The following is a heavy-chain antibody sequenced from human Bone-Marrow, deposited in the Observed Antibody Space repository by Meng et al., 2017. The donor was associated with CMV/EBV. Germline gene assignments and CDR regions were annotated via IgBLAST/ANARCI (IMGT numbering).Heavy chain of an antibody. CDR3: ARDRPDIVVVPAGNYYYYYGMDV. CDR1: GYTFTSYY. Sequence: ASVKVSCKASGYTFTSYYMHWVRQAPGQGLEWMGIINPSGGSTSYAQKFQGRVTMTRDTSTSTVYMELSSLRSEDTAVYYCARDRPDIVVVPAGNYYYYYGMDVWGQGTTVTGSS. V-gene: IGHV1-46*01. D-gene: IGHD2-2*01. J-gene: IGHJ6*02. CDR2: INPSGGST.